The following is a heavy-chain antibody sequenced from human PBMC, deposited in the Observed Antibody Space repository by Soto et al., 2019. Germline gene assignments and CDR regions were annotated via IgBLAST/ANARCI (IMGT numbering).Heavy chain of an antibody. CDR3: ARVPKGQLWTFDY. V-gene: IGHV3-13*01. D-gene: IGHD5-18*01. CDR1: GFTFSSYD. J-gene: IGHJ4*02. Sequence: EVQLVESGGGLVQPGGSLRLSCAASGFTFSSYDMHWVRQATGKGLEWVSAIGTAGDTFYPGSVKGRFTSSRENAKNSWYLQMNSLGAGDTAVYYCARVPKGQLWTFDYWGQGTLVTVSS. CDR2: IGTAGDT.